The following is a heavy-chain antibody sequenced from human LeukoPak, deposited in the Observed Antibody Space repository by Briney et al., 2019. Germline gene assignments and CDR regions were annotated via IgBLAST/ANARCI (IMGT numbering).Heavy chain of an antibody. CDR2: IKSKDSGGAT. V-gene: IGHV3-15*01. CDR3: AKDQDYDFWSGSHY. Sequence: GGSLRLSCAASGFTFIDAWMTWVRQAPGKGLEWVGRIKSKDSGGATDYAAPVKGRFTISRDNSKNTLYLQMNSLRAEDTAVYYCAKDQDYDFWSGSHYWGQGTLVTVSS. J-gene: IGHJ4*02. D-gene: IGHD3-3*01. CDR1: GFTFIDAW.